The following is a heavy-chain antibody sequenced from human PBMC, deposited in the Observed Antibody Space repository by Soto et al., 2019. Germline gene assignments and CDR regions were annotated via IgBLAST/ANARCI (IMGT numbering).Heavy chain of an antibody. CDR3: AIYNLELFRFEY. J-gene: IGHJ4*02. Sequence: ASVKVSCKAYDFSFTSHGISWVRQAPGQGLEWMGWISLYNGNTNYAQQFQGRVTMTTDTSTSTAYMELRSLRSDDTAMYFCAIYNLELFRFEYWGQGTLVNVS. V-gene: IGHV1-18*04. CDR2: ISLYNGNT. CDR1: DFSFTSHG. D-gene: IGHD3-10*01.